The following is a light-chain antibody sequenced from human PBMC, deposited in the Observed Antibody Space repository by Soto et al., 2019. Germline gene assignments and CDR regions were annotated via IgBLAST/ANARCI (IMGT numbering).Light chain of an antibody. CDR3: RQYVTSPPMYT. CDR2: DTS. V-gene: IGKV3-20*01. CDR1: QSVSSSY. J-gene: IGKJ2*01. Sequence: ENVLTQSPGTLSLSPGERATLSCRASQSVSSSYLAWDQQKPGQAPRLVIYDTSSRATGIPERFSGSGAGTDFTLTISRLEAEDFAVYCCRQYVTSPPMYTFGQGTKLEIK.